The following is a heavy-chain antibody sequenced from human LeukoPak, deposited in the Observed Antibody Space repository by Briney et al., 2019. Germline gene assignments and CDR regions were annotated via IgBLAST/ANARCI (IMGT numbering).Heavy chain of an antibody. CDR1: GGSISSGDYY. CDR2: IYYSGST. Sequence: TSETLSLTCTVSGGSISSGDYYWSWIRQPPGKGLEWIGYIYYSGSTYYNPSLKSRVTISVDTSKNQFSLKLSSVTAADTAVYYCARHKTTVTTTLGLYYYYGMDVWGQGTTVTVSS. V-gene: IGHV4-30-4*01. J-gene: IGHJ6*02. D-gene: IGHD4-11*01. CDR3: ARHKTTVTTTLGLYYYYGMDV.